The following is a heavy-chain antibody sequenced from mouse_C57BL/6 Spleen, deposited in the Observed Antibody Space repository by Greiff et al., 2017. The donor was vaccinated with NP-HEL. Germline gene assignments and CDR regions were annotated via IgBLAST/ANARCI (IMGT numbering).Heavy chain of an antibody. D-gene: IGHD1-1*01. CDR3: ARRITTVHYFDY. Sequence: LQQSGPELVKPGASVKISCKASGYAFSSSWMNWVKQRPGKGLEWIGRIYPGDGDTNYNGKFKGKATLTADKSSSTAYMQLSSLTSEDSAVYVCARRITTVHYFDYWGQGTTLTVSS. J-gene: IGHJ2*01. CDR2: IYPGDGDT. V-gene: IGHV1-82*01. CDR1: GYAFSSSW.